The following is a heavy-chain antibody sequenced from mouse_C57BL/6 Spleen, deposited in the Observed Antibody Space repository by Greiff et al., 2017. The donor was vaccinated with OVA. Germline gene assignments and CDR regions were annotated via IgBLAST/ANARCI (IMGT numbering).Heavy chain of an antibody. D-gene: IGHD3-2*02. V-gene: IGHV1-52*01. J-gene: IGHJ4*01. CDR2: IDPSHSET. Sequence: VQLQQPGAELVRPGSSVKLSCKASGYTFTSYWMHWVKQRPIQGLEWIGNIDPSHSETHYNQKFKDKATLTVDKSSSTAYMQLSSLTSEDSAVYYCARGSSGYNAMDYWGQGTSVTVSS. CDR1: GYTFTSYW. CDR3: ARGSSGYNAMDY.